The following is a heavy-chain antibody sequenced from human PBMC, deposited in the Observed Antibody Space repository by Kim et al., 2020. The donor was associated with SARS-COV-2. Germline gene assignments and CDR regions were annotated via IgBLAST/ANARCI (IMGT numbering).Heavy chain of an antibody. CDR3: ARDRNYYSSGMDV. J-gene: IGHJ6*02. V-gene: IGHV1-3*01. Sequence: SPRSKGRVTMTRDTSESTAYMELSSLRSEDTAVYYCARDRNYYSSGMDVWGQGTTVTVSS.